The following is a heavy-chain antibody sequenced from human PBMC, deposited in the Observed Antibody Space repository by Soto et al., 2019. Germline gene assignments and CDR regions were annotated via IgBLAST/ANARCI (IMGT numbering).Heavy chain of an antibody. CDR3: ARDILTYCTNGVCRYFDY. CDR2: IKQDGSEK. D-gene: IGHD2-8*01. CDR1: GFTFSSYW. V-gene: IGHV3-7*01. Sequence: EVQLVESGGGLVQPGGSLRLSCAASGFTFSSYWMSWVRQAPGKGLEWVANIKQDGSEKYYVDSVKGRFTISRDNAKNSLYLQMNSLRAEGTAVYYCARDILTYCTNGVCRYFDYWGQGTLVTVSS. J-gene: IGHJ4*02.